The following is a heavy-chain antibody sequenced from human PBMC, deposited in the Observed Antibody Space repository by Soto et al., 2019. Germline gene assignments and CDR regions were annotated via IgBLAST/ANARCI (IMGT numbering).Heavy chain of an antibody. CDR2: VSGYNGET. V-gene: IGHV1-18*01. D-gene: IGHD6-19*01. Sequence: QVQLVQSGAEVKKPGASVKVSCKDSGYTFTKFGISWVRHAPGQGLEWMGWVSGYNGETSYAQSLQGRVTMTTDTSTTTAYMELRSLRSDDTAVFYCAREGLGIYYYNGMDVWGQGTTVTVSS. CDR3: AREGLGIYYYNGMDV. CDR1: GYTFTKFG. J-gene: IGHJ6*02.